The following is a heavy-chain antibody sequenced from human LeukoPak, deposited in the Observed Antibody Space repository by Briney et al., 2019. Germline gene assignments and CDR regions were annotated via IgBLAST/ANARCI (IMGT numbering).Heavy chain of an antibody. CDR3: ARDFSLQLFDY. CDR2: IWSDGSYR. D-gene: IGHD5-24*01. CDR1: GFTFSSYG. Sequence: GGSLRLSCAASGFTFSSYGFHWVRQAPGKGLEWVAVIWSDGSYRYYADSVKGRFTISRDDSKNTLYLQMNSLRAEDTAVYYCARDFSLQLFDYWGQGTLVTVFS. V-gene: IGHV3-33*01. J-gene: IGHJ4*02.